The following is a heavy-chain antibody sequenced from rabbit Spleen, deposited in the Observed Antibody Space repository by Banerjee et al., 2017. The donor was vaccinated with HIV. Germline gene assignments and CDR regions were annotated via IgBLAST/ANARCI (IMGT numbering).Heavy chain of an antibody. D-gene: IGHD1-1*01. Sequence: QQLVESGGGLVQPGGSLTLTCIASGVSFSGNSYMCWVRQAPGKGLEWIACIDTGSSGFTYFASWAKGRFTISKTSSTTVTLQMTSLTAADTATYFCARDTSSSFSSYGMDLWGPGTLVTVS. J-gene: IGHJ6*01. CDR2: IDTGSSGFT. CDR3: ARDTSSSFSSYGMDL. CDR1: GVSFSGNSY. V-gene: IGHV1S40*01.